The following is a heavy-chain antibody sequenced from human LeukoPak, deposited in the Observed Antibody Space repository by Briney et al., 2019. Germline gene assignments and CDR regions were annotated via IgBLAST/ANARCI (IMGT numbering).Heavy chain of an antibody. CDR3: ARDSTAMGKRIGYYYYYMDV. D-gene: IGHD5-18*01. CDR2: INWNAGST. J-gene: IGHJ6*03. CDR1: GFTFDDYA. Sequence: PGRSLRLSCAASGFTFDDYAMHWVRQAPGKGLQWVSGINWNAGSTGYVDSVKGRLTISRDNAKNSLYLQMNSLRAEDTAVYYCARDSTAMGKRIGYYYYYMDVWGKGTTVTVSS. V-gene: IGHV3-20*04.